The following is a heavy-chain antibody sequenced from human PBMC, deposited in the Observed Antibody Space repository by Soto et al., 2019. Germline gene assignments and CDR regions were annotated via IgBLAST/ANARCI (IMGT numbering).Heavy chain of an antibody. J-gene: IGHJ5*02. CDR2: IYHSGST. Sequence: QLQLQESGSGLVRPSQTLSLTCAVSGGSISSGGYSWNWIRQPPGKGLEWIGYIYHSGSTLYNPSLNSXVXXXVXXSKNQFSLKLTSVTAADTAVYYCARDPLEGNWFDPWGQGTLVTVSS. V-gene: IGHV4-30-2*01. CDR1: GGSISSGGYS. CDR3: ARDPLEGNWFDP.